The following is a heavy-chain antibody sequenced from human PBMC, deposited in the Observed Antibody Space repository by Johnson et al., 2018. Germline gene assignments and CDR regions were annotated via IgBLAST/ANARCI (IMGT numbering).Heavy chain of an antibody. V-gene: IGHV1-69*01. D-gene: IGHD3-22*01. Sequence: QVQLVESGAEVRKPGSSVRVSCKASGGTFSDDAISWVRQAPGHGLEWMGGIVPSFGTPNSAQKFQGGVTLSADEATRTAYMELSSLRSGDTGVYYCATFDSSGYLVDYWGQGTLVTVSS. J-gene: IGHJ4*02. CDR3: ATFDSSGYLVDY. CDR1: GGTFSDDA. CDR2: IVPSFGTP.